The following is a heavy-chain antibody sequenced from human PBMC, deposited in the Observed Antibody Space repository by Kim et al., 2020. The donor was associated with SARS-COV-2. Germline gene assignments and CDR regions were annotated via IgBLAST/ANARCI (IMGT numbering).Heavy chain of an antibody. J-gene: IGHJ3*02. V-gene: IGHV4-34*01. CDR1: GGSFSGYY. CDR3: ARDYLLRHYYDSSGPIDAFDI. D-gene: IGHD3-22*01. Sequence: SETLSLTCAVYGGSFSGYYWSWIRQPPGKGLEWIGEINHSGSTNYNPSLKSRVTISVDTSKNQFSLKLSSVTAADTAVYYCARDYLLRHYYDSSGPIDAFDIWGQGTMVTVSS. CDR2: INHSGST.